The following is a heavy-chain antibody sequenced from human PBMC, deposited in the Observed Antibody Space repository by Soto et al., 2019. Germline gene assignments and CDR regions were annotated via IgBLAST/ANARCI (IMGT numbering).Heavy chain of an antibody. CDR3: ARIVEVVVAALHYYYGMDV. Sequence: SETLSLTCSVSGGSMRSYHWSWIRQPPGKGLEWIGYIYYSGSTNYNPSLKSRVTISVDTSKNQFSLKLSSVTAAGTAVYYCARIVEVVVAALHYYYGMDVWGQGTTVTVSS. V-gene: IGHV4-59*01. J-gene: IGHJ6*02. CDR2: IYYSGST. CDR1: GGSMRSYH. D-gene: IGHD2-15*01.